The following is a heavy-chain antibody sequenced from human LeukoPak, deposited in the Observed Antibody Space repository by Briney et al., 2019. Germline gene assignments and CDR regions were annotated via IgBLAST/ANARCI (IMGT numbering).Heavy chain of an antibody. CDR3: ARDSGNHWNYADYFDY. J-gene: IGHJ4*02. CDR2: IYSGGST. D-gene: IGHD1-7*01. V-gene: IGHV3-53*01. CDR1: GFTVSSSY. Sequence: GGSLRLSCAASGFTVSSSYMSWVRQAPGKGLEWVSVIYSGGSTYYADSVKGRFTISRDNSKDTLYLQMNSLRAEDTAVYYCARDSGNHWNYADYFDYWGQGTLVTVSS.